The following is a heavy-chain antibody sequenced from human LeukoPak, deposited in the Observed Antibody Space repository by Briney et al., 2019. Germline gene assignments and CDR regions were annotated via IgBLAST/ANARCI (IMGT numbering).Heavy chain of an antibody. V-gene: IGHV4-30-4*08. CDR1: GGSISSGGFY. CDR3: AGASDYGDYADYFDY. CDR2: IYHSGST. J-gene: IGHJ4*02. D-gene: IGHD4-17*01. Sequence: SQTLSLTCTVSGGSISSGGFYCSWIRQYPGKGLEWIGYIYHSGSTSYNPSLKSRVTISVDTSKNQFSLKLSSVTAADTAVYYCAGASDYGDYADYFDYWGQGTLVTVSS.